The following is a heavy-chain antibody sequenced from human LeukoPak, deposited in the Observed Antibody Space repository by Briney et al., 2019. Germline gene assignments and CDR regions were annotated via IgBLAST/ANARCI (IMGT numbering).Heavy chain of an antibody. CDR3: ASLTTIYSWFDP. V-gene: IGHV4-38-2*02. CDR2: IYHSGTT. J-gene: IGHJ5*02. CDR1: GYFITSGYY. D-gene: IGHD4-17*01. Sequence: PSETLSLTCTVSGYFITSGYYWGWIRQSPGKGLERIGSIYHSGTTYYNPYLKSRVTISVDTSKNQFALKLNSVTAADTAVYYSASLTTIYSWFDPWGQGILVTVSS.